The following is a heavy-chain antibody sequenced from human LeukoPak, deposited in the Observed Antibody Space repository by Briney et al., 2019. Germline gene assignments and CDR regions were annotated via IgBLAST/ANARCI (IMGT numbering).Heavy chain of an antibody. CDR1: GGSISSYY. D-gene: IGHD3-22*01. CDR2: IYSGGST. V-gene: IGHV4-59*01. Sequence: PSETLSLTCTVSGGSISSYYRSWIRQPPGKGLEWIGYIYSGGSTNYNPSLKSRVTISVDTSKNQFSLKLSSVTAADTAVYYCARLHGGSGYYPFDYWGQGTLLTVSS. CDR3: ARLHGGSGYYPFDY. J-gene: IGHJ4*02.